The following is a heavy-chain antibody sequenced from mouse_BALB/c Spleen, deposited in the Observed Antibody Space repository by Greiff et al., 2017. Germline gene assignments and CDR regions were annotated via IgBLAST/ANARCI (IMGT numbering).Heavy chain of an antibody. J-gene: IGHJ1*01. CDR1: GFSLTSYG. V-gene: IGHV2-9*02. D-gene: IGHD1-1*01. CDR2: IWAGGST. CDR3: ARAKGYYGSSYWYFDV. Sequence: VQRVESGPGLVAPSQSLSITCTVSGFSLTSYGVHWVRQPPGKGLEWLGVIWAGGSTNYNSALMSRLSISKDNSKSQVFLKMNSLQTDDTAMYYCARAKGYYGSSYWYFDVWGAGTTVTVSS.